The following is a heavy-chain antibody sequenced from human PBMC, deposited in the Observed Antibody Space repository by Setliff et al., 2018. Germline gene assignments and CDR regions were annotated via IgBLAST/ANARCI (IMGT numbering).Heavy chain of an antibody. J-gene: IGHJ5*02. CDR1: GGPINSDRYY. Sequence: PSETLSLTCTVSGGPINSDRYYWGWIRQPPGKGLEWTGSMYTSGITSYNPSLKSRVTISVDTSKNQFSLKLSSVTAADTAVYYCVTAASARSRWYDMGWFDPWGQGTLVTVSS. V-gene: IGHV4-39*07. D-gene: IGHD3-22*01. CDR2: MYTSGIT. CDR3: VTAASARSRWYDMGWFDP.